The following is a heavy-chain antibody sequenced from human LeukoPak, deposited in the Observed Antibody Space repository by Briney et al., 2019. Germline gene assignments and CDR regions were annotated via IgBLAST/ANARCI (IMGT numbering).Heavy chain of an antibody. V-gene: IGHV1-2*02. CDR2: INPDSGGT. D-gene: IGHD6-19*01. J-gene: IGHJ4*02. CDR3: ARVLFYSSGNKSNRVDY. CDR1: GYTFTGYY. Sequence: ASVKVSCTASGYTFTGYYIHWVRQAPGQGLEWMGWINPDSGGTNYAQKFQGRVTMTRDTSIRTAYMELSRLRSDDTAVYYCARVLFYSSGNKSNRVDYWGQGTLVTVSS.